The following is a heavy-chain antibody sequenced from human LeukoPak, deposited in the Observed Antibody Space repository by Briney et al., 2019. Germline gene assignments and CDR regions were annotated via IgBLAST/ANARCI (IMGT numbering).Heavy chain of an antibody. CDR3: AKSSGDSYFDY. D-gene: IGHD3-10*01. V-gene: IGHV3-9*01. CDR2: ISWNSGSI. Sequence: GGSLRPSCAASGFNISDFWMTWVRQAPGKGLEWVSGISWNSGSIGYADSVKDRFTISRDNAKNSLYLQMNSLRAEDTASYYCAKSSGDSYFDYWGQGTLVTVSS. J-gene: IGHJ4*02. CDR1: GFNISDFW.